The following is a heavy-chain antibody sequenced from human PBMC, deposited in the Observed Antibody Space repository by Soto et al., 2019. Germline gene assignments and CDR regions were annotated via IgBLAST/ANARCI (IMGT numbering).Heavy chain of an antibody. CDR2: ISGSGGST. CDR1: GVPFSSYA. Sequence: GGSLRLPCAASGVPFSSYAMILVRHAPGKGLEWVSAISGSGGSTYYADSVKGRFTISRDNSKNTLYLQMNSLRAEDTAVYYCAKGRGIAAAGSSTFDPWGQGTLVTFSS. J-gene: IGHJ5*02. V-gene: IGHV3-23*01. D-gene: IGHD6-13*01. CDR3: AKGRGIAAAGSSTFDP.